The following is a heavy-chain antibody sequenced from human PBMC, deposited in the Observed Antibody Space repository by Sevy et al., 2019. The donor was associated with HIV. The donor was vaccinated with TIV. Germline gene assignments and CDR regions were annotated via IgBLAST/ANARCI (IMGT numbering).Heavy chain of an antibody. CDR2: RFYSGGA. D-gene: IGHD3-16*01. CDR1: GGSISSSRHY. CDR3: ARHPLGNWFDL. J-gene: IGHJ5*02. V-gene: IGHV4-39*01. Sequence: SETLSLTCNVSGGSISSSRHYWGWIRQSPGKSLEWIGSRFYSGGAYYNPSLQSRVTMSVDTSKNQFPLNVNSVTAADTAVYYCARHPLGNWFDLWGQGILVTVSS.